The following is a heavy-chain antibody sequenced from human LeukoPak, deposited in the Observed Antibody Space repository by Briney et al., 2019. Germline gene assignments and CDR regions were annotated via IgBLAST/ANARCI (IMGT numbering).Heavy chain of an antibody. D-gene: IGHD5-18*01. Sequence: SETLSLTCAVSGGSISSGGYSWSWIRQPPGKGLEWIGYIYYSGSTYYNPSLKSRVTISVDTSKNQFSLKLSSVTAADTAVYYCARHRRDGRYSHAFDIWGQGTMVTVSS. CDR3: ARHRRDGRYSHAFDI. CDR2: IYYSGST. CDR1: GGSISSGGYS. J-gene: IGHJ3*02. V-gene: IGHV4-30-4*07.